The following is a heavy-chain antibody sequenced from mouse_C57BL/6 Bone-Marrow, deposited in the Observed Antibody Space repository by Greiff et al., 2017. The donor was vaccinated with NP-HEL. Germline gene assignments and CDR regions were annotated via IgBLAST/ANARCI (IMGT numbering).Heavy chain of an antibody. V-gene: IGHV5-2*01. Sequence: EVHLVESGGGLVQPGESLKLSCESNEYEFPSHDMSWVRKTPEKRLELVAAINSDGGSTYYPDPMERRFIISRDKTKKTLYLQMSSLRSEDTALYYCARHHNREGGFAYWGQGTLVTVSA. CDR1: EYEFPSHD. CDR3: ARHHNREGGFAY. D-gene: IGHD6-1*01. CDR2: INSDGGST. J-gene: IGHJ3*01.